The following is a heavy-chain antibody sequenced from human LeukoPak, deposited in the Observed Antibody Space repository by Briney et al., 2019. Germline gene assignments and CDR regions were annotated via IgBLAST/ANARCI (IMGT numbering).Heavy chain of an antibody. Sequence: PGGSLRLSCAASGFIFSVYGMHWVRQAPGKGLEQMAVIGHDGTYQRYADSVKARFTISRDNSKNTLYLQMTNLRAEDTAVYYCVRDLGVGKYGDYWGQGTVVTVSS. CDR3: VRDLGVGKYGDY. CDR1: GFIFSVYG. V-gene: IGHV3-33*01. J-gene: IGHJ4*02. CDR2: IGHDGTYQ. D-gene: IGHD7-27*01.